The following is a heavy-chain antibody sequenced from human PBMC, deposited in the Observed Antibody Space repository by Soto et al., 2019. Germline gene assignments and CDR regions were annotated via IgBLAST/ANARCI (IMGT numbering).Heavy chain of an antibody. J-gene: IGHJ4*02. Sequence: EVQLVESGGGLVKPGGSLRLSCAASEFTFSMYSMNWVRQAPGKGLEWVSTISSSGTDIYYADSVKGRFIISRDNAKNSVYLQMNSLRAEDTAVYYCARDVSYDFWTGFRNDYWGEGTLVTVSS. CDR3: ARDVSYDFWTGFRNDY. V-gene: IGHV3-21*06. CDR1: EFTFSMYS. CDR2: ISSSGTDI. D-gene: IGHD3-3*01.